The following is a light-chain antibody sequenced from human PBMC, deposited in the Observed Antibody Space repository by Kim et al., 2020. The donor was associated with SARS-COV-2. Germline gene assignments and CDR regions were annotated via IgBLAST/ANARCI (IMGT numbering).Light chain of an antibody. J-gene: IGKJ2*01. V-gene: IGKV1-39*01. CDR1: QNINTY. CDR2: GAS. CDR3: QQSYTTPYT. Sequence: DIQMTQTPSSLSASVGGRVTITCRASQNINTYLNWYQQKPGKAPKLLISGASSLQSGVPSRFSGSGSETDFTLSVSSLQPEDFATYFCQQSYTTPYTFCQGTKLEI.